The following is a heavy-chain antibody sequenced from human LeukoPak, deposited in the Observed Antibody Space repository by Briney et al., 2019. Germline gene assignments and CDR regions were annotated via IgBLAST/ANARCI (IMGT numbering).Heavy chain of an antibody. CDR1: GYTFTGYY. CDR3: ARRGVRFLEWLPDY. Sequence: GASVKVSCKASGYTFTGYYMHWVRQAPGQGLEWMGWINPNSGGTNYAQKFQGRVTMTRDTSTSTAYMELSRLRSDDTAVYYCARRGVRFLEWLPDYWGQGTLVTVSS. J-gene: IGHJ4*02. CDR2: INPNSGGT. D-gene: IGHD3-3*01. V-gene: IGHV1-2*02.